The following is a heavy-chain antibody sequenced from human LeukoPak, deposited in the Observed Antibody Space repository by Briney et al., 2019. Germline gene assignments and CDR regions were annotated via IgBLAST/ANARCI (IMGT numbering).Heavy chain of an antibody. CDR2: IYHSGST. CDR3: ARWWGYCSGGSCYGQLRSPYFDY. J-gene: IGHJ4*02. D-gene: IGHD2-15*01. CDR1: GYSISSGYY. Sequence: SSETLSLTCTVSGYSISSGYYWGWIRQPPGKGLEWIGCIYHSGSTYYNPSLKSRVTISVDTSKNQFSLKLSSVTAADTAVYYCARWWGYCSGGSCYGQLRSPYFDYWGQGTLVTVSS. V-gene: IGHV4-38-2*02.